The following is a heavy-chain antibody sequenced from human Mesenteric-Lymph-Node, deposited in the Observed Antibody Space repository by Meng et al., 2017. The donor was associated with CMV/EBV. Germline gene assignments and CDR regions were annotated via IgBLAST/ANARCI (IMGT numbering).Heavy chain of an antibody. D-gene: IGHD6-13*01. V-gene: IGHV4-38-2*02. Sequence: SETLSLTCTVSGYSISSGYYWGWIRQPPGKGLEWIGSIYHSGSTYYNPSLKSRVTISVDTSKNQFSLKVTSVTAADTAVYFCAGYSSNWGGTFDIWGQGTLVTVSS. J-gene: IGHJ3*02. CDR2: IYHSGST. CDR1: GYSISSGYY. CDR3: AGYSSNWGGTFDI.